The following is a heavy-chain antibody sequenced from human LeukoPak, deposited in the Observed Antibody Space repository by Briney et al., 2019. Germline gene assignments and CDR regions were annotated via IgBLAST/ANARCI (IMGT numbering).Heavy chain of an antibody. CDR3: ARRKMSRYHKQTYYFDY. V-gene: IGHV4-34*01. D-gene: IGHD1-14*01. Sequence: SETLSLTCAVYGGSFSGYYWSWFRHPPGKGLEGIGEINHSGSTNYNPSLKSRVTISVDTSKNQFSLKLSSVTAADTAVYYCARRKMSRYHKQTYYFDYWGQGTLVTVSS. CDR2: INHSGST. CDR1: GGSFSGYY. J-gene: IGHJ4*02.